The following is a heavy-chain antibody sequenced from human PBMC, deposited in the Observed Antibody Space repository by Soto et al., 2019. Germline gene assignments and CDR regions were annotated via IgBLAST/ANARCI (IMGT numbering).Heavy chain of an antibody. CDR2: IYYSGST. V-gene: IGHV4-59*08. CDR1: GGSISSYY. Sequence: QVQLQESGPGLVKPSETLSLTCTVSGGSISSYYWSWIRQPPGKGLEWIGYIYYSGSTNYNPSLKSRVTISVDTSKNQFSLKLSSVTAADTAVYYCATNYGDYEGGFDYWGQGTLDTVSS. D-gene: IGHD4-17*01. J-gene: IGHJ4*02. CDR3: ATNYGDYEGGFDY.